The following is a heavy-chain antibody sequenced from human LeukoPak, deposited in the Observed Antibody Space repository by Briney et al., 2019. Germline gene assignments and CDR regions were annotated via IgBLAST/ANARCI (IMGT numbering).Heavy chain of an antibody. CDR2: IYYSGST. CDR3: ARFEYSGYDYSFDI. D-gene: IGHD5-12*01. J-gene: IGHJ3*02. V-gene: IGHV4-39*01. CDR1: GGSISSSSYY. Sequence: PSETLSLTCTVSGGSISSSSYYWGWIRQPPGKGLEWIGSIYYSGSTYYNPSLKSRVTISVDTSKNQFSLKLSSVTAADTAVYFCARFEYSGYDYSFDIWGQATMVPVSS.